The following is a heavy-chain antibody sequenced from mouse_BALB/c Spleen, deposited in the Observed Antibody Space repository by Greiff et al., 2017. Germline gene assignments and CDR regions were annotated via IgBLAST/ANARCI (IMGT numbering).Heavy chain of an antibody. CDR2: IWAGGST. CDR1: GFSLTRYG. D-gene: IGHD4-1*01. J-gene: IGHJ3*01. Sequence: VKLMESGPGLVAPSQSLSITCTVSGFSLTRYGVHWVRQPPGKGLEWLGVIWAGGSTNYNSALMSRLSISKDNSKSQVFLKMNSLQTDDTAMYYGARDGVGRRFAYWGQGTLVTVSA. CDR3: ARDGVGRRFAY. V-gene: IGHV2-9*02.